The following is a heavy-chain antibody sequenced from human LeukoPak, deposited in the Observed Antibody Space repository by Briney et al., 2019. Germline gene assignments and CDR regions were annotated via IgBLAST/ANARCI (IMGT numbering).Heavy chain of an antibody. D-gene: IGHD3-10*01. Sequence: SETLSLTCTVSGRSISSSSYYWGWIRQPPGKGLEWIGSIYYSGSTYYNPSLKSRVTISVDTSKNHFSLKLSSVTASDTAVYYCARQGWFGELLSPLDYWGQGTLVTVSS. CDR2: IYYSGST. V-gene: IGHV4-39*01. CDR1: GRSISSSSYY. CDR3: ARQGWFGELLSPLDY. J-gene: IGHJ4*02.